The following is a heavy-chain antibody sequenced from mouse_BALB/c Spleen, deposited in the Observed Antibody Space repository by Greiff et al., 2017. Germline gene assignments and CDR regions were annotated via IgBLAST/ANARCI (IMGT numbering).Heavy chain of an antibody. CDR3: ARDGWDDAMDY. CDR2: IRNKANGYTT. Sequence: EVQRVESGGGLVQPGGSLRLSCATSGFTFTDYYMSWVRQPPGKALEWLGFIRNKANGYTTEYSASVKGRFTISRDNSQSILYLQMNTLRAEDSATYYCARDGWDDAMDYWGQGTSVTVSS. V-gene: IGHV7-3*02. J-gene: IGHJ4*01. D-gene: IGHD4-1*01. CDR1: GFTFTDYY.